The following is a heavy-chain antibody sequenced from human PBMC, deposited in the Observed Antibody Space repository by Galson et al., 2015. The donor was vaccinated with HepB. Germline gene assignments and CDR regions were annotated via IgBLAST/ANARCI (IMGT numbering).Heavy chain of an antibody. CDR2: FYFTGRT. CDR1: GASISNRIDY. V-gene: IGHV4-39*01. J-gene: IGHJ4*01. D-gene: IGHD6-19*01. Sequence: ETLSLTCNVSGASISNRIDYWGWIRQPPGKGLEWIASFYFTGRTHYNPSLKSRVTMSGDTSKNQFSLKLTSVTDADTAVYYCARQGEWLVFDSWGRGTLVVVSS. CDR3: ARQGEWLVFDS.